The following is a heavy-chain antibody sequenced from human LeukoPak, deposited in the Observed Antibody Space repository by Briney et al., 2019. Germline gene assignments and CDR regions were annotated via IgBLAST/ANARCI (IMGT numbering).Heavy chain of an antibody. Sequence: GSLRLSCAASGFTFSTCSMNWVRQAPGRGLEWVSSISSGSSTIYYADSVKGRFTISRDNAKNSLYLQMNSLRAEDTAVYYCASLSAVSSGPTDYWGQGTLVTVSS. CDR3: ASLSAVSSGPTDY. J-gene: IGHJ4*02. D-gene: IGHD6-19*01. V-gene: IGHV3-21*01. CDR2: ISSGSSTI. CDR1: GFTFSTCS.